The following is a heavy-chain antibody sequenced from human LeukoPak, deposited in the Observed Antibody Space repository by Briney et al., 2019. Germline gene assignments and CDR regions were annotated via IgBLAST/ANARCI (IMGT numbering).Heavy chain of an antibody. Sequence: SETLSLTCTVSGGSISSYDWSWIRQPAGKGLEWIGRIYTSGSTNYNPSLQSRVTMSVDTSKNQFSLKLSSVTAADTAVYYCASTPRRSSGWFFFDYWGQGTLVTVSS. V-gene: IGHV4-4*07. CDR3: ASTPRRSSGWFFFDY. J-gene: IGHJ4*02. D-gene: IGHD6-19*01. CDR2: IYTSGST. CDR1: GGSISSYD.